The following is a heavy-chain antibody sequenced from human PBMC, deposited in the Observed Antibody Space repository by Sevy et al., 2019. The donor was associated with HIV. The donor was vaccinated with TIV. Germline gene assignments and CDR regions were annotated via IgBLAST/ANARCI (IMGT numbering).Heavy chain of an antibody. Sequence: ASVKVSCKASGYTFTGYYMHWVRQAPGQGLEWMGWINPNSGGTNYAQKFQGRVTMTRDTSISTAYMGLGRLRSDDTAVYYCARGGYYYDSSLAMDVWGQGTTVTVSS. V-gene: IGHV1-2*02. CDR3: ARGGYYYDSSLAMDV. D-gene: IGHD3-22*01. CDR2: INPNSGGT. J-gene: IGHJ6*02. CDR1: GYTFTGYY.